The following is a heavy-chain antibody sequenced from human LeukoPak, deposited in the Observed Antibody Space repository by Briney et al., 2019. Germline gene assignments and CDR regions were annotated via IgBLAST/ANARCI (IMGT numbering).Heavy chain of an antibody. Sequence: PGGSLRLSCAASGFTFSSYAMSWVRQAPGKGLVWVSRINSDGSSTSYADSVKGRFTISRDNAKNTLYLQMNSQRAEDTAVYYCATLPLTSPFDYWGQGTLVTVSS. CDR2: INSDGSST. CDR3: ATLPLTSPFDY. D-gene: IGHD2-15*01. V-gene: IGHV3-74*01. J-gene: IGHJ4*02. CDR1: GFTFSSYA.